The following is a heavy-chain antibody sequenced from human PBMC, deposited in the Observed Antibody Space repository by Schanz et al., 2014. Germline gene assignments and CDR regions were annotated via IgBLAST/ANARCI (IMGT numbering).Heavy chain of an antibody. Sequence: QVQLVQSGSEVKKPGASVKVSCKASGYTFPSYGISWVRQAPGQGLEWMGWINVYNGDTKFAKTFQERVTLTTDTSTSSAYMELRSLRSDDTAVYYCAAGYCSGGVCYRYFFGAFDIWGQGTVITVSS. CDR3: AAGYCSGGVCYRYFFGAFDI. CDR2: INVYNGDT. V-gene: IGHV1-18*04. J-gene: IGHJ3*02. CDR1: GYTFPSYG. D-gene: IGHD2-15*01.